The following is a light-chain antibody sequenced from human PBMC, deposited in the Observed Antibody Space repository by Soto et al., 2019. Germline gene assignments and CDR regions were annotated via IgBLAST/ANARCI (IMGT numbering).Light chain of an antibody. CDR2: DDS. CDR3: QVWDSSSDHVV. CDR1: NIGSKS. J-gene: IGLJ2*01. V-gene: IGLV3-21*02. Sequence: SYERTQPPSVSVAPGQTARITWGGNNIGSKSVHWYQQKPGQAPVLVVYDDSDRPSGITERFSGSNSGNTATLTISRVEAGDEDDYYCQVWDSSSDHVVFGGGTKLTVL.